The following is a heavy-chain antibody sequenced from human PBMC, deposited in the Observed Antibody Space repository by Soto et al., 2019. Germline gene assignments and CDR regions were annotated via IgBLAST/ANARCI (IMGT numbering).Heavy chain of an antibody. CDR1: GYTFTIYG. J-gene: IGHJ4*02. V-gene: IGHV1-18*01. CDR2: ISAYNGNT. D-gene: IGHD1-26*01. Sequence: EASVKVSCKASGYTFTIYGIIWVRQAPGQGLEWMGWISAYNGNTNYAQKLQGRVTMTTDTSTSTAYMELRSLRSDDTAVYYCARDAAVGLFDYWGQGTLVTVSS. CDR3: ARDAAVGLFDY.